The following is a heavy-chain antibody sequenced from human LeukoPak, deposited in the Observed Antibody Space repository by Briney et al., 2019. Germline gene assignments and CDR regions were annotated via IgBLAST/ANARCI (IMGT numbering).Heavy chain of an antibody. CDR3: AKDSRRIAVAEDFDY. CDR2: ISGSGGST. Sequence: GGSLRLSCAASGFTFSSYAMSWVRQAPGKGLEWVSAISGSGGSTYYADSVKGRFTISRDNSKITLYLQMNSLRAEDTAVYYCAKDSRRIAVAEDFDYWGQGTLVTVSS. J-gene: IGHJ4*02. D-gene: IGHD6-19*01. V-gene: IGHV3-23*01. CDR1: GFTFSSYA.